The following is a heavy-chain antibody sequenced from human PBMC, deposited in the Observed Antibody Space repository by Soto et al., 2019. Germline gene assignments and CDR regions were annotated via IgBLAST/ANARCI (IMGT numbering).Heavy chain of an antibody. J-gene: IGHJ5*02. CDR2: ISAYNGNT. V-gene: IGHV1-18*01. Sequence: GASVKVSCKASGYTFTSYGISWVRQAPGQGLEWMGWISAYNGNTNYAQKLQGRVTMTTDTSTSTAYMELRSLRSDDTAVYYCARDRGLLAARVEFDPWGQGTLVTVSS. CDR1: GYTFTSYG. D-gene: IGHD6-6*01. CDR3: ARDRGLLAARVEFDP.